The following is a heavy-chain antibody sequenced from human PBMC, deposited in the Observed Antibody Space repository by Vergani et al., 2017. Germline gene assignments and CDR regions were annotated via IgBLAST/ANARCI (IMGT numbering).Heavy chain of an antibody. CDR2: IYHSGRT. CDR3: ARQVGYSYCHDF. V-gene: IGHV4-38-2*01. Sequence: QVQLQESGPGLVKPSETLSLTCAVSYYSISSAYYWGWIRQPPGKGLEWIGRIYHSGRTSYNPSLKSRVTISFDTSKNQFSLKQTSVTAADTAVYYCARQVGYSYCHDFWGQGTLVTVSS. D-gene: IGHD5-18*01. J-gene: IGHJ4*02. CDR1: YYSISSAYY.